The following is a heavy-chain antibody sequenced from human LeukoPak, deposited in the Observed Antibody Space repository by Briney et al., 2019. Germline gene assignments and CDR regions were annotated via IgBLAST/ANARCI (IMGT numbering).Heavy chain of an antibody. V-gene: IGHV4-59*08. D-gene: IGHD2-2*01. CDR3: ARQEDIVVVPAAMDWFDP. CDR1: GGSISSYY. J-gene: IGHJ5*02. CDR2: IHYSGST. Sequence: SETLSLTCSVSGGSISSYYWSWFRQPPGKGLEWIGYIHYSGSTNYNPSFRSRVTISVDTSKTQFTLRLSSVSAADTAVYYCARQEDIVVVPAAMDWFDPWGQGTLVTVSS.